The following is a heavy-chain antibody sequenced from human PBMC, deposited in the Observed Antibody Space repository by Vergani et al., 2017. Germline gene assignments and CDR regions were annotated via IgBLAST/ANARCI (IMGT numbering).Heavy chain of an antibody. V-gene: IGHV4-59*01. CDR2: IYYSGST. CDR3: AGDNLGSSWTDYYYYGMDV. D-gene: IGHD6-13*01. CDR1: GGSISSYY. Sequence: QVQLQESGPGLVKPSETLSLTCTVSGGSISSYYWSWIRQPPGKGLEWIGYIYYSGSTNYNPSLKSRVTISVDTSKNQFSLKLSSVTAADTAVYYCAGDNLGSSWTDYYYYGMDVGGQGTTVTVSS. J-gene: IGHJ6*02.